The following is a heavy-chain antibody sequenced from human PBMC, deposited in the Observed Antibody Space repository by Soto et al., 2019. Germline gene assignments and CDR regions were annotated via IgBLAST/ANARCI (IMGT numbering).Heavy chain of an antibody. CDR2: IIPIFGTA. D-gene: IGHD1-1*01. Sequence: ASVKVSCKASGGTFSSYAISWVRQAPGQGLEWMGGIIPIFGTANYAQKFQGRVTITADESTSTAYMELSSLRSEDTAVYYCARGGPTGSHHYLYYYYYGMDVWGQGTTVTVSS. J-gene: IGHJ6*02. V-gene: IGHV1-69*13. CDR1: GGTFSSYA. CDR3: ARGGPTGSHHYLYYYYYGMDV.